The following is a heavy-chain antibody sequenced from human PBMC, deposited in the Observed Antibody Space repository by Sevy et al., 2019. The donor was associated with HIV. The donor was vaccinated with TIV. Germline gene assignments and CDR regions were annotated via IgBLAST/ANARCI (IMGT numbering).Heavy chain of an antibody. CDR2: LIGGGSRT. D-gene: IGHD2-8*02. Sequence: GGCLRLSCAASGFPFSNFAMSWVRQAPGKGLEWVSTLIGGGSRTYYADSVTGRFIISRDNSRNTLYLQMNSLRAEDTAICYRAKRRVQSGLSGGGANYGMDVCGRGTTVSVSS. CDR1: GFPFSNFA. CDR3: AKRRVQSGLSGGGANYGMDV. V-gene: IGHV3-23*01. J-gene: IGHJ6*02.